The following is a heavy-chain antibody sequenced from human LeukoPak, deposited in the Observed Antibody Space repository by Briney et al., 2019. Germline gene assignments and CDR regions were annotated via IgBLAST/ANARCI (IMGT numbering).Heavy chain of an antibody. V-gene: IGHV3-7*03. J-gene: IGHJ5*02. CDR1: GFTFTNHW. D-gene: IGHD3-3*01. Sequence: GGSLRLSCAASGFTFTNHWMSWVRQAPGKGLEWVANIKEDGSEKYYVDSVKGRFTVSRDNVKNSLFLQMNSLRVDDTAVYYCAKSGSNAFWSWGQGTLVTVSS. CDR2: IKEDGSEK. CDR3: AKSGSNAFWS.